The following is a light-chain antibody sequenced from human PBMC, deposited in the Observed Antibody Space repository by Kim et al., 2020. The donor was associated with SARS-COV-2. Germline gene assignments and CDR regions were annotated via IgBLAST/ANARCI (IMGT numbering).Light chain of an antibody. V-gene: IGKV1-27*01. CDR2: AAS. CDR3: QKSDSAPWT. J-gene: IGKJ1*01. CDR1: QDISNY. Sequence: VSVGDRFTIPCRASQDISNYLAWYQQKPGGVPTLLIYAASTLQSGVPSRFSGSGSGTDFTLTISGLQPEDVAIYYCQKSDSAPWTFGQGTKVDIK.